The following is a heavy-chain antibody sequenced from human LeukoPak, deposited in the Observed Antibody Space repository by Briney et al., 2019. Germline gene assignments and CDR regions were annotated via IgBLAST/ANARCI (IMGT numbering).Heavy chain of an antibody. CDR3: ARGRSVYGSGSYSDY. Sequence: PGRSLRLSCAASGFTFKRYAMHWVRQAPGKGLEWVTIMSYDGNFTYYSDPVKGRFTISRDNSNDTLYLQMNSLRADDTAIYYCARGRSVYGSGSYSDYWGQGTLVTVSS. V-gene: IGHV3-30*04. CDR1: GFTFKRYA. CDR2: MSYDGNFT. J-gene: IGHJ4*02. D-gene: IGHD3-10*01.